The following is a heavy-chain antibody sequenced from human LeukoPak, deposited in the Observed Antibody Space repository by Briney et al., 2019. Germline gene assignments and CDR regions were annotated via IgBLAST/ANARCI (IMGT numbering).Heavy chain of an antibody. CDR2: IYYRSKWYN. CDR1: GDSVSSKSVA. CDR3: ARERGGNNYGYVFDY. V-gene: IGHV6-1*01. D-gene: IGHD5-18*01. Sequence: SQTLSLTCAISGDSVSSKSVAWNWIRQSPSRGLEWLGRIYYRSKWYNYYAVSVESRITINPDTTKNRFSLQLNSVTPEDTAVYYCARERGGNNYGYVFDYWGQGTLVTVSS. J-gene: IGHJ4*02.